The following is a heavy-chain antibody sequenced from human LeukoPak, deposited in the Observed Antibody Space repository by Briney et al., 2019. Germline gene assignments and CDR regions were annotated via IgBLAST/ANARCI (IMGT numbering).Heavy chain of an antibody. J-gene: IGHJ3*02. Sequence: GGSLRLSCAASGFTFSSYAMHWVRQAPGKGLEWVAVISYDGSNKYYADSVKGRFTISRDNSKNTLYLQMNSLRAEDTAVYYCARGRSITIFGVVTDDAFDIWGQGTMVTVSS. D-gene: IGHD3-3*01. V-gene: IGHV3-30*04. CDR1: GFTFSSYA. CDR3: ARGRSITIFGVVTDDAFDI. CDR2: ISYDGSNK.